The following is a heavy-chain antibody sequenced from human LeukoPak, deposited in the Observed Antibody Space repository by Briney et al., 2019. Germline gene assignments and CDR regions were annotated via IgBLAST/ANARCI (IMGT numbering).Heavy chain of an antibody. J-gene: IGHJ4*02. V-gene: IGHV4-34*01. CDR2: INHSGST. Sequence: PSETLSLTCAVHGEYFSTYYYSWIRQPPGKGLEWIGEINHSGSTNYNPSLKSRLTISVDMSKKQFFLRLSSVTAADTAMYYCARPGLAYCGGDCYSSDGYYFDYWGQGTLVTVSS. D-gene: IGHD2-21*01. CDR3: ARPGLAYCGGDCYSSDGYYFDY. CDR1: GEYFSTYY.